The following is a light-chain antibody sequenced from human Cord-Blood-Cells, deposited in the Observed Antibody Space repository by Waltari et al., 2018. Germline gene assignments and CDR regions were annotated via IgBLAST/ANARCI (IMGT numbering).Light chain of an antibody. CDR1: SSNIGSNY. V-gene: IGLV1-47*01. CDR3: AAWDDSLSGYV. Sequence: QSVMTQPPSASGTPGQRVTISCSGSSSNIGSNYVYLYQQLPGTSPKLLIYRNKTRPSGVPDRFSDSNSGTSASLAISGLRSEDEADYYCAAWDDSLSGYVFGTVTKVTVL. J-gene: IGLJ1*01. CDR2: RNK.